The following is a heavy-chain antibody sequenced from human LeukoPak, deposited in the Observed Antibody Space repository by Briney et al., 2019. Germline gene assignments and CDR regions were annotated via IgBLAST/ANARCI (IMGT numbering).Heavy chain of an antibody. J-gene: IGHJ3*02. CDR2: IYHSGST. CDR3: ARVTYHYDSSGYYYLQSGAFDI. D-gene: IGHD3-22*01. V-gene: IGHV4-38-2*02. Sequence: KPSETLSLTCTVSGYSISSGYYWGWIRQPPGKGLEWIGTIYHSGSTYYNPSLKSRVTISLDTSKNQFSLKLSSVTAADTAVYYCARVTYHYDSSGYYYLQSGAFDIWGQGTMVTVSS. CDR1: GYSISSGYY.